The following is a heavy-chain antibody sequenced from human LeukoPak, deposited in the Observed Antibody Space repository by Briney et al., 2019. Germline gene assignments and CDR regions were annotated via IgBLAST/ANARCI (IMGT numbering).Heavy chain of an antibody. J-gene: IGHJ4*02. V-gene: IGHV3-66*01. CDR1: GFPVSSNY. D-gene: IGHD3-3*02. CDR2: IYSGGRT. CDR3: TRDSLFGVVSESNGPFDY. Sequence: GGSLRLSCAASGFPVSSNYMRWVRQAPGKGLEWVAVIYSGGRTDYADSVKGGFTIPRDNPKNTLYLQMNSLRAEDSAVYYCTRDSLFGVVSESNGPFDYWGQGTLVTVSS.